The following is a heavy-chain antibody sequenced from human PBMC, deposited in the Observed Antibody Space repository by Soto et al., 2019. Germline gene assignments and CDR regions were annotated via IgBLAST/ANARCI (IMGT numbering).Heavy chain of an antibody. V-gene: IGHV1-69*08. Sequence: QVQLVQSGAEVKKPGSSVKVSCKASGGTFSSYTISWVRQAPGQGLEWMGRIIPILGIANYAQKFQGRVTITADKSTSTAYTELSSLRSEDTAVYYCARDPGYCSGGSCANWFDPWGQGTLVTVSS. D-gene: IGHD2-15*01. CDR1: GGTFSSYT. CDR2: IIPILGIA. J-gene: IGHJ5*02. CDR3: ARDPGYCSGGSCANWFDP.